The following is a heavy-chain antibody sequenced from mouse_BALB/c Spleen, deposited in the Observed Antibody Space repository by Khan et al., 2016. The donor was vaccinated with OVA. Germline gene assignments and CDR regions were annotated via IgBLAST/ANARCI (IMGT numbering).Heavy chain of an antibody. Sequence: QVQLQQSGAELMKPGASVKISCKATGFTFSNYWIEWIKQRPGHGLEWIGQILPGSNITNYNEKFKGTATFTAETSSNTSYMQLSSLTSEDSAVYYCSLYGSRGDYWGQGTTVTVAS. CDR1: GFTFSNYW. V-gene: IGHV1-9*01. CDR3: SLYGSRGDY. D-gene: IGHD1-1*01. CDR2: ILPGSNIT. J-gene: IGHJ2*01.